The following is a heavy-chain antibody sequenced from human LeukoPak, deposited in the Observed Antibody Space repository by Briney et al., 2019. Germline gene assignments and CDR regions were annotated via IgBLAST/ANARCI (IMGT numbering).Heavy chain of an antibody. CDR1: GYTFTGYG. CDR3: ARRYGSGSYSDFDY. J-gene: IGHJ4*02. V-gene: IGHV1-18*01. CDR2: ISAYNGNT. Sequence: GASVKVSCKASGYTFTGYGISWVRQAPGQGLEWMGWISAYNGNTNYAQKLQGRVTMTTDTSTSTAYMELRSLRSDDTAVYYCARRYGSGSYSDFDYWGQGTLVTVSS. D-gene: IGHD3-10*01.